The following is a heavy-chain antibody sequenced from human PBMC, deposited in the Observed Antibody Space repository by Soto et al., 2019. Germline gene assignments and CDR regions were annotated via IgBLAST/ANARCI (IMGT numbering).Heavy chain of an antibody. J-gene: IGHJ6*02. CDR2: IYYSGST. V-gene: IGHV4-31*03. CDR1: GGSISSGGYY. CDR3: ARVNCDYYYGMDV. Sequence: QVQLQESGPGLVKPSQTLSLTCTVSGGSISSGGYYWSWIRQHPGKGLEWIGYIYYSGSTYYNPSLKSRVXTAQDXXKNQFSLKLSSVTAADTAVYYCARVNCDYYYGMDVWGQGTTVTVSS. D-gene: IGHD2-21*01.